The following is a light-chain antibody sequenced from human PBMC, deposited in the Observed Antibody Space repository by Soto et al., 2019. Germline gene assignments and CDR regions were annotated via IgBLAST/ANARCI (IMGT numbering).Light chain of an antibody. CDR2: DAS. CDR3: HQYYHLAS. Sequence: EILLTQSPATLSVSPGERATLSCRASQSISSNLAWYQQKPGQAPRLLIYDASTRATGIPAKFSGSGSGTDFTLTISSLQSEDSGVYHCHQYYHLASFGQGTRVEIK. V-gene: IGKV3-15*01. J-gene: IGKJ1*01. CDR1: QSISSN.